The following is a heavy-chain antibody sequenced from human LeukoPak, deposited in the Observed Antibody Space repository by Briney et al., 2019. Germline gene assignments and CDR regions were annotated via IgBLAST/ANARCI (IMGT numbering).Heavy chain of an antibody. D-gene: IGHD3-3*01. V-gene: IGHV1-18*01. CDR3: AREHYDFWSGYFDY. Sequence: ASVKVSCKASGYTFTSYGISRVRQAPGQGLEWMGWISAYNGNTNYAQKLQGRVTMTTDTSTSTAYMELRSLRSDDTAVYYCAREHYDFWSGYFDYWGQGTLVTVSS. CDR1: GYTFTSYG. J-gene: IGHJ4*02. CDR2: ISAYNGNT.